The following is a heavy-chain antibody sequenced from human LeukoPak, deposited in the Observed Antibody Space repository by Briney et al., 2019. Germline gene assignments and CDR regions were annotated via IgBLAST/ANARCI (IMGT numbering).Heavy chain of an antibody. CDR3: ARPGWSSPAAMFGMDV. Sequence: SVKVSCKASGGTLSSYAISWVRQAPGQGLEWMGGIIPIFGTANYAQKFQGRVTITADESTSTAYMELSSLRSEDTAVYYCARPGWSSPAAMFGMDVWGQGTTVTVSS. J-gene: IGHJ6*02. CDR1: GGTLSSYA. V-gene: IGHV1-69*13. CDR2: IIPIFGTA. D-gene: IGHD2-2*01.